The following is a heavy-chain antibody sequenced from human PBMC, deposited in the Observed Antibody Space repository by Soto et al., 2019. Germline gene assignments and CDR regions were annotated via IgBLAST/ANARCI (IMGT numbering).Heavy chain of an antibody. D-gene: IGHD1-1*01. Sequence: QVQLVESGGGVVQPGRSLRLSCAASGFTFSSYAMHWVRQAPGKGLEWVAVISYDGSNEYYADSVKGRFTISRDNSKNTLYLQMNSLRAEDTAVYYCASGTTGTTFDYWGQGTLVTVSS. CDR3: ASGTTGTTFDY. V-gene: IGHV3-30-3*01. J-gene: IGHJ4*02. CDR1: GFTFSSYA. CDR2: ISYDGSNE.